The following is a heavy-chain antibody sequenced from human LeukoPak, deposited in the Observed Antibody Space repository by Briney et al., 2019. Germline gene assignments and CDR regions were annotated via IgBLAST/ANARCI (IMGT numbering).Heavy chain of an antibody. Sequence: SETLSLTCAVYGGSFSGYYWSWIRQPPGKGLEWIGEINHSGSTNYHPSLNSRVTISVDKSKNQFSLKLSSVTAADTAVYYCARRPGIAAAGTNIDYWGQGTLVTVSS. CDR3: ARRPGIAAAGTNIDY. CDR1: GGSFSGYY. J-gene: IGHJ4*02. CDR2: INHSGST. D-gene: IGHD6-13*01. V-gene: IGHV4-34*01.